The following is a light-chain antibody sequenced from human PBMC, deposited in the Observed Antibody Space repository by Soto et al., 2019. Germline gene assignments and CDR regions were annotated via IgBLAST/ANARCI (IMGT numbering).Light chain of an antibody. V-gene: IGKV3-20*01. Sequence: EIVLTQSPCTLALSPGERATLFCRASQSVTSSSIAWHQQKPGHAPRLLIYGASSRATGIPDRFSASGSGTDFTLTISRLEYEDSAAYYCQHYGSSPGLTFGGGTKVDIK. CDR2: GAS. CDR1: QSVTSSS. CDR3: QHYGSSPGLT. J-gene: IGKJ4*01.